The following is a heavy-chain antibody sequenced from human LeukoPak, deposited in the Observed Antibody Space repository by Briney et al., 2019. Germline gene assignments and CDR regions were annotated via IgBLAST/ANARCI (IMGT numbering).Heavy chain of an antibody. CDR3: ARGRNYDFWSGPRHRDAFDI. CDR1: GGSISSYY. J-gene: IGHJ3*02. Sequence: SETLSLTCTVSGGSISSYYWSWIRQPPGKGLEWIGYIYYSGSTNYNPSLKSRVAISVDTSKNQFSLKLSSVTAADTAVYYCARGRNYDFWSGPRHRDAFDIWGQGTMVTVSS. V-gene: IGHV4-59*12. D-gene: IGHD3-3*01. CDR2: IYYSGST.